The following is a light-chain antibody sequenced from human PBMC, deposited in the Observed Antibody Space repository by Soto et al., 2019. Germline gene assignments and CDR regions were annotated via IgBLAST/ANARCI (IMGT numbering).Light chain of an antibody. V-gene: IGKV1-5*03. CDR1: QGVSDW. CDR2: KAY. Sequence: DIQMTQTPSTLSASVGDRVTITCRAGQGVSDWLAWYQQKPGKAPQLLIYKAYTLESGVPSRFSGSVSGTEFTLTISSLQSDDFATYFCHQYDKYPFTFGQGTKLELK. CDR3: HQYDKYPFT. J-gene: IGKJ2*01.